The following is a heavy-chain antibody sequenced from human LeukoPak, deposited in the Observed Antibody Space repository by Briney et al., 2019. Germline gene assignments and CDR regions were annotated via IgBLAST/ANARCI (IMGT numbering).Heavy chain of an antibody. CDR3: AKDRAYCSGGSCNFYYYYYMDV. J-gene: IGHJ6*03. CDR2: ISSRGTTM. Sequence: GALRLSCAASGFTFSSYDMNWVRQAPGKGPEWVSYISSRGTTMYYADSVKGRFTISRDNSKNTLYLQMNSLRAEDTAVYYCAKDRAYCSGGSCNFYYYYYMDVWGKGTTVTVSS. CDR1: GFTFSSYD. D-gene: IGHD2-15*01. V-gene: IGHV3-23*01.